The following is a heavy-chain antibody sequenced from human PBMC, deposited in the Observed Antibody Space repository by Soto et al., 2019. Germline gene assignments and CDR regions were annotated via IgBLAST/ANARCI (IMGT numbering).Heavy chain of an antibody. CDR2: IKSKTDGGTP. Sequence: GGSLRLSCAASGFTFTNAWMNWVRQAPGKGLEWVGHIKSKTDGGTPNYAAPVKGRFTISRDDSKNTLYLQMNSLKTEDTAVYYCTTNDVKWESYYYYGMDVWGQGTTVTVSS. CDR3: TTNDVKWESYYYYGMDV. J-gene: IGHJ6*02. V-gene: IGHV3-15*06. CDR1: GFTFTNAW. D-gene: IGHD1-26*01.